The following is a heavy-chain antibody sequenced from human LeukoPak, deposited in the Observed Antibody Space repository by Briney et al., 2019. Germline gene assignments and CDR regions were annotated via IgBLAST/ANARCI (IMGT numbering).Heavy chain of an antibody. CDR2: IRSKAYGGTT. D-gene: IGHD3-16*01. J-gene: IGHJ3*02. Sequence: GGSLRLSCTASGFTFGDSAMSWVRQAPGKGLEWVGFIRSKAYGGTTEYAASVKGRFSISRDDSKSIAYLRMNSLRTEDTAIYYCTRAHNDYIWGSLSCAFDIWGQGTTVTVSS. CDR1: GFTFGDSA. V-gene: IGHV3-49*04. CDR3: TRAHNDYIWGSLSCAFDI.